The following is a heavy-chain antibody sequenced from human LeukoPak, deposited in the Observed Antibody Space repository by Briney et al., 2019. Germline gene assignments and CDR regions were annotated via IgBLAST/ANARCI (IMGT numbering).Heavy chain of an antibody. CDR2: ISSSGSTI. D-gene: IGHD3-10*01. Sequence: GGSLRLSCAASGFTFSSYEMNWVRQAPGKGLEWVSYISSSGSTIYYADSVKGRFTISRDNSKNTLYLQMNSLRAEDTAVYYCAREGSDYYGSGSYYRSYYYYMDVWGKGTTVTISS. CDR1: GFTFSSYE. CDR3: AREGSDYYGSGSYYRSYYYYMDV. J-gene: IGHJ6*03. V-gene: IGHV3-48*03.